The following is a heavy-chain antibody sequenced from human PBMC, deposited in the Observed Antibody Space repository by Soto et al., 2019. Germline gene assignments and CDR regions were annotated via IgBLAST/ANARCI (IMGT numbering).Heavy chain of an antibody. Sequence: QVQLVESGGGVVQPGRSLRLSCAASGFTFSSYGMHWVRQAPGKGLEWVAVIWYDGSNKYYADSVKGRFTISRDNSKNPLYLQMNRLRAEDTAVYYCARVGCGGDCYPDYRGQGTLVTVSS. CDR2: IWYDGSNK. V-gene: IGHV3-33*01. J-gene: IGHJ4*02. CDR3: ARVGCGGDCYPDY. D-gene: IGHD2-21*02. CDR1: GFTFSSYG.